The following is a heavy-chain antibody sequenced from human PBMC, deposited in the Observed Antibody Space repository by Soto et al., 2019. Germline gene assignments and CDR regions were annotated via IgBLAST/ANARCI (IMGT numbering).Heavy chain of an antibody. Sequence: QVQLQESGPGLVKPSQTLSLTCSVSGGSISSIDYFWSWIRQPPGKGLEWIGFIYHTGTTYSNPSLRSRVTISIDTSESQFSMKLNSVTAADTAVYYCARVMAAMQNWLDPWGQGTLVTVSP. D-gene: IGHD2-2*01. V-gene: IGHV4-30-4*01. CDR2: IYHTGTT. CDR3: ARVMAAMQNWLDP. J-gene: IGHJ5*02. CDR1: GGSISSIDYF.